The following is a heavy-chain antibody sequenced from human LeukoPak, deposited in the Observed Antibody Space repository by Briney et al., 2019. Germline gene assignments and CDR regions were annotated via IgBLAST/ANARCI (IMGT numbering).Heavy chain of an antibody. D-gene: IGHD6-19*01. CDR2: IIPIFGTA. CDR3: ASTSTIAVAGNVHF. Sequence: SVNVSSKPSRGTFSSYAISWVRQAPEQGLEWVGGIIPIFGTATTAHTFRVGVTYTADESTSTAYMELSSLRSEDAAVYYCASTSTIAVAGNVHFWAQGTLV. V-gene: IGHV1-69*13. CDR1: RGTFSSYA. J-gene: IGHJ4*02.